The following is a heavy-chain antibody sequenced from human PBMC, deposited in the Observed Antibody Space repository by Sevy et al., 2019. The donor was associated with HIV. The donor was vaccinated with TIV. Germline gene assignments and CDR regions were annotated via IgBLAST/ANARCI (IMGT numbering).Heavy chain of an antibody. CDR3: ARDPHDYGDYVGDAFDI. V-gene: IGHV1-2*06. D-gene: IGHD4-17*01. J-gene: IGHJ3*02. Sequence: ASVKVSCKASGYTFTGYYMHWVRQAPGQGLEWMGRINPNSGGTNYAQKFQGRVTMTRDTSISTAYMGLSRLGSDDTAVYYCARDPHDYGDYVGDAFDIWGQGTMVTVSS. CDR2: INPNSGGT. CDR1: GYTFTGYY.